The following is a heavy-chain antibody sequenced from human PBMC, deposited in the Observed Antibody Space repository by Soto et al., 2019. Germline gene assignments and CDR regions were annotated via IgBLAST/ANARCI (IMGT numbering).Heavy chain of an antibody. D-gene: IGHD6-13*01. Sequence: EVQLLESGGGLVQPGGSLRLSCAASGFTFSSYAMSWVRQAPGKGLEWVSAISGSGGSTYYADSVKGRFTISRDNSKNTLYLQMNSLRAEDTAVYYCAKDRGIWYSSWNHFDYWGQGTLVTVSS. V-gene: IGHV3-23*01. CDR2: ISGSGGST. J-gene: IGHJ4*02. CDR1: GFTFSSYA. CDR3: AKDRGIWYSSWNHFDY.